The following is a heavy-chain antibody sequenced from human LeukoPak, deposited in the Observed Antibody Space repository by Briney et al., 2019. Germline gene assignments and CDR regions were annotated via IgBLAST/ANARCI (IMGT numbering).Heavy chain of an antibody. CDR2: IFYSGST. Sequence: SETLSLTCTVSGGSISSSIYYWYWVRQPPGKGLEWIGSIFYSGSTYYNPSLKSRVTISVDTPEKQISLRLNSVTAADTAVYYCATDDAIAAAGGGMDVWGQGTTVTVSS. CDR1: GGSISSSIYY. D-gene: IGHD6-13*01. CDR3: ATDDAIAAAGGGMDV. V-gene: IGHV4-39*07. J-gene: IGHJ6*02.